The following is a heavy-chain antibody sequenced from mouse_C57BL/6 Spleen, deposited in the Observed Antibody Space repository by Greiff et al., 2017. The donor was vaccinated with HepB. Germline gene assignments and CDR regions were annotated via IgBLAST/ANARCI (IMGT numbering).Heavy chain of an antibody. CDR3: SRSGFTTVVVPYAMDY. J-gene: IGHJ4*01. CDR2: INPGSGGT. CDR1: GYAFTNYL. D-gene: IGHD1-1*01. V-gene: IGHV1-54*01. Sequence: VQLQQSGAELVRPGTSVKVSCKASGYAFTNYLIEWVKQRPGQGLEWIGVINPGSGGTNYNEKFKGKATLTADKSSSTAYMQLSSLTSEDSAAYFCSRSGFTTVVVPYAMDYWGQGTSVTVSS.